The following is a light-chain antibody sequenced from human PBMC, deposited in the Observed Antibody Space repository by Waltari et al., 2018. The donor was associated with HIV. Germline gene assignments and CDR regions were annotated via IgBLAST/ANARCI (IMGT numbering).Light chain of an antibody. CDR1: QSVRND. Sequence: VMTQSPAPLSVSPGERTTLTCRTSQSVRNDLAWYQQKPGQAPRLLIYATSTRDTGIPDRFSGSGSGTEFTLTISSLQSEDFAVYYCQQYSNWPLTFGGGTKVEVK. CDR2: ATS. J-gene: IGKJ4*01. V-gene: IGKV3-15*01. CDR3: QQYSNWPLT.